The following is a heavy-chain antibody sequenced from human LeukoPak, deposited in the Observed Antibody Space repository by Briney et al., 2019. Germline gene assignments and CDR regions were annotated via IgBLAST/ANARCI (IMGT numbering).Heavy chain of an antibody. Sequence: SETLSLTCAVYGGSFSGYYWSWIRQPPGKGLEWIGEINHSGSTNYNPSLKSRVTISVDTSKNRFSLKLSSVTAADTAVYYCARGRRELKYAPDYWGQGTLVTVSS. D-gene: IGHD2-2*01. CDR3: ARGRRELKYAPDY. CDR2: INHSGST. J-gene: IGHJ4*02. CDR1: GGSFSGYY. V-gene: IGHV4-34*01.